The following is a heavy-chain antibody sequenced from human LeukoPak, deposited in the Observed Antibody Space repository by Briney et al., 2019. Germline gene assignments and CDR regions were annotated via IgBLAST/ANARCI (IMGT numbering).Heavy chain of an antibody. CDR3: AKAKMFYYEGGTYYHAFDI. CDR1: GFSFSSYS. V-gene: IGHV3-21*01. J-gene: IGHJ3*02. D-gene: IGHD3-22*01. CDR2: ISSSSNYI. Sequence: GGSLRLSCAASGFSFSSYSMNWVRQAPGKGLEWVSSISSSSNYIYYADSVKGRFTISRDNAKNSLYLQMNSLRAEDTAVYYCAKAKMFYYEGGTYYHAFDIWGQGTMVTVSS.